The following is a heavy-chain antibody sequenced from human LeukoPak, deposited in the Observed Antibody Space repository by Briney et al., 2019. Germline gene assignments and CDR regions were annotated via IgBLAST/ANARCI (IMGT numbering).Heavy chain of an antibody. CDR3: ARDTRGESDY. CDR2: IYYSGST. D-gene: IGHD2-2*01. V-gene: IGHV4-39*07. CDR1: GGSISSSSYY. Sequence: PSETLSLTCTVSGGSISSSSYYWGWIRQPPGKGLEWIGSIYYSGSTYYNPSLKSRVTISVDTSKNQFSLKLSSVTAADTAVYYCARDTRGESDYWGQGTLVTVSS. J-gene: IGHJ4*02.